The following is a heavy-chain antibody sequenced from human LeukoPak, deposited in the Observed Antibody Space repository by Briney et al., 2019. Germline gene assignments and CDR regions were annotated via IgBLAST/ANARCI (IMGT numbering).Heavy chain of an antibody. V-gene: IGHV3-53*01. J-gene: IGHJ4*02. D-gene: IGHD6-19*01. Sequence: PGGSLRLSCAASGFTFSSYWMSWVRQAPGKGLEWVSMLYSGGTTYYADSVKGRFTISRDNSKNSLYLQMNSLRAEDTAVYYCARGHIAVAGHYGAGPSDSWGQGTLVTVSS. CDR2: LYSGGTT. CDR3: ARGHIAVAGHYGAGPSDS. CDR1: GFTFSSYW.